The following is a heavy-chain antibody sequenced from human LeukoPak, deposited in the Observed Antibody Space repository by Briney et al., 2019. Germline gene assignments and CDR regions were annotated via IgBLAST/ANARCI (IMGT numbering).Heavy chain of an antibody. CDR1: GFTFSSYA. D-gene: IGHD4-11*01. J-gene: IGHJ5*02. Sequence: SGGSLRLSCAASGFTFSSYAMSWVRQAPGKGLEWVSAISGSGGSTYYADSVKGRFTISRDNSKNTLYLQMNSLRAEDTAVYYCAKAPAKTVNSLVWFAPGGRGPRFTVSS. CDR2: ISGSGGST. CDR3: AKAPAKTVNSLVWFAP. V-gene: IGHV3-23*01.